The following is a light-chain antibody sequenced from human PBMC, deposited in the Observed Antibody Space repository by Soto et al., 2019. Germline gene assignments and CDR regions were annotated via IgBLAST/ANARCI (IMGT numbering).Light chain of an antibody. J-gene: IGKJ2*01. V-gene: IGKV3-15*01. CDR1: QSINSE. CDR3: QQGHNWPLT. Sequence: EIVMTQSPATQSLSPGERAALSCRASQSINSELAWYQQKPGQPPRLLIYGASTRATGVPARFTGSESGSEFTLTISGLQSEDFAVYYCQQGHNWPLTFGQGTRLEI. CDR2: GAS.